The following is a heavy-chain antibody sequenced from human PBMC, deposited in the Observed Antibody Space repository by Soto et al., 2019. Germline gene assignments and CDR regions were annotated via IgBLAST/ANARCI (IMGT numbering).Heavy chain of an antibody. CDR2: IIPIFGTA. J-gene: IGHJ6*04. CDR3: AGGVARVGYYYYGMDV. V-gene: IGHV1-69*13. CDR1: GGTFSSYA. D-gene: IGHD2-15*01. Sequence: SVKVSCKASGGTFSSYAISWVRQAPGQGLEWMGGIIPIFGTANYAQKFQGRVTITADESTSTAYMELSSLRSEDAAVCYCAGGVARVGYYYYGMDVCGDGTTAPVSP.